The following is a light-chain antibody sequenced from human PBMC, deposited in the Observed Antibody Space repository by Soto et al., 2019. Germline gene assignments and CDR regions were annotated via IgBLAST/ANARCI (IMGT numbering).Light chain of an antibody. V-gene: IGKV3-20*01. CDR3: QNHGAT. CDR2: GAS. CDR1: QSVSSSD. Sequence: IVLTQSPGTLSLSPGERATLSCRVSQSVSSSDLAWYQHKPGQAPRLLIYGASSRATGIPDRFSGSGSGTEFTLTISGLEPEDSAIHYCQNHGATFGQGTKVEIK. J-gene: IGKJ1*01.